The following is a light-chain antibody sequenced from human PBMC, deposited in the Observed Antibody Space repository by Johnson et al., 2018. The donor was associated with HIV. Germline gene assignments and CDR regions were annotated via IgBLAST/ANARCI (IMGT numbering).Light chain of an antibody. Sequence: QSVLTQPPSVSAAPGQKVTISCSGSSSNIGNNYVSWYQQLPGTAPKLLIYENNKRPSGIPDRFSGSKSATSATLGITGLKTGDEADYYCGTWDSSLSANVCGTGTKVTVL. V-gene: IGLV1-51*02. J-gene: IGLJ1*01. CDR3: GTWDSSLSANV. CDR2: ENN. CDR1: SSNIGNNY.